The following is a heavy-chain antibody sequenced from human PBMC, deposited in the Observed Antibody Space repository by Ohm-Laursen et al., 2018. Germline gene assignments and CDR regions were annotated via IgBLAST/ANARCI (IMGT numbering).Heavy chain of an antibody. V-gene: IGHV3-9*01. CDR1: GFTFDNYA. CDR3: AKVEGYAGAH. Sequence: SLRLSCSASGFTFDNYAMHWVRQAPGKGLEWVSGISWNNGYIGYADSVKGRFTISRDNAKNSLYLQMNSLRAEDTALYYCAKVEGYAGAHWGQGTLVTVSS. J-gene: IGHJ4*02. D-gene: IGHD3-16*01. CDR2: ISWNNGYI.